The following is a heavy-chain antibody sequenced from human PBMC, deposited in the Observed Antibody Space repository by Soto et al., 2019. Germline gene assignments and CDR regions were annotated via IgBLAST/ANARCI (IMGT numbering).Heavy chain of an antibody. V-gene: IGHV2-5*02. CDR3: AHIVVAGLGYYFDY. CDR1: GFSLSSTRIA. J-gene: IGHJ4*02. Sequence: ITLKASGPTLVKPTQTLTLTCTFSGFSLSSTRIAVGWIRQPSGQALEWLALIYWDDDKRYSPFLKSRLTITKDTSKNQVVLTMSNMDPVDTARYYCAHIVVAGLGYYFDYWGQGTLVTVSS. CDR2: IYWDDDK. D-gene: IGHD6-19*01.